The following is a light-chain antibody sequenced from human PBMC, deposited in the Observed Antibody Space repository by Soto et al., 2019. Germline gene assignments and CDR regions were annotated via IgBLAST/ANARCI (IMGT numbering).Light chain of an antibody. CDR3: QQYYSTPWT. CDR2: WAS. Sequence: DIVMTQSPDSLAVSLGERATINCKSSQSVLYSSNNKNYLAWYQQKPGQPPKLLIYWASTRESGVPDRFSGSGSGTDFTLTISSLQAEDVAVYYCQQYYSTPWTFDQGPKVEIK. J-gene: IGKJ1*01. CDR1: QSVLYSSNNKNY. V-gene: IGKV4-1*01.